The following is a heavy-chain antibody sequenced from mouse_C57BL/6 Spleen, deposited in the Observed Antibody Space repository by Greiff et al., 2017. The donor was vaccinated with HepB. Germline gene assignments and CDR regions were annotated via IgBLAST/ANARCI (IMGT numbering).Heavy chain of an antibody. V-gene: IGHV1-50*01. CDR3: ARRWYSNWYFDV. CDR2: IDPSDSYT. CDR1: GYTFASYW. J-gene: IGHJ1*03. D-gene: IGHD2-5*01. Sequence: VQLQQSGAELVKPGASVKLSCKASGYTFASYWMQWVKQRPGQGLEWIGEIDPSDSYTNYNQKFKGKATLTVDTSSSTAYMQLSSLTSEDSAVYYCARRWYSNWYFDVWGTGTTVTVSS.